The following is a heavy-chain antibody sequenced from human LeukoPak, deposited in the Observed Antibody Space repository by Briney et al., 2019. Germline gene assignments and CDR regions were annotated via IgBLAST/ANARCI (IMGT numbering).Heavy chain of an antibody. CDR1: GFSVNNNY. CDR2: IYGAGAGST. V-gene: IGHV3-53*01. J-gene: IGHJ4*02. Sequence: PGGSLRLSCAASGFSVNNNYMSWVRQAPGKGLEWVAVIYGAGAGSTYYIESVKGRFTISRDDSSNALWLQMNSLRVDDTAVYYCARALGDWGQGTLVTVSS. CDR3: ARALGD.